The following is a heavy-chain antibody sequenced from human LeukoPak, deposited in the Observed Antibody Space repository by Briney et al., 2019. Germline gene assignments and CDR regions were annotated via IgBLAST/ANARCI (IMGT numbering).Heavy chain of an antibody. V-gene: IGHV4-59*01. CDR1: GGSINGYY. Sequence: KPSETLSPTCSVSGGSINGYYWSWIRQPPGRGLEWIGFMYYGGSTNYNPSLKSRVIISVDPSKNQFSLRLSSVAAADTAVYYCARAQGRDGYNEGYYFDYWGQGSLVTVSS. D-gene: IGHD5-24*01. CDR2: MYYGGST. J-gene: IGHJ4*02. CDR3: ARAQGRDGYNEGYYFDY.